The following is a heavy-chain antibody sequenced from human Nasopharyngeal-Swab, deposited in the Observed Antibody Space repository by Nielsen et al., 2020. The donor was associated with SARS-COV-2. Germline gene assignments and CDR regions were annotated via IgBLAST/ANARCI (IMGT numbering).Heavy chain of an antibody. CDR3: ASFSYGSGSYYYYGMDV. CDR1: GGSISSGSYY. V-gene: IGHV4-61*02. D-gene: IGHD3-10*01. Sequence: SETLSLTCTVSGGSISSGSYYWSWIRQPAGKGLEWIGRIYTSGSTNYNPSLKSRVTISVDTSKNRFSLKLSSVTAADTAVYYCASFSYGSGSYYYYGMDVWGQGTTVTVSS. J-gene: IGHJ6*02. CDR2: IYTSGST.